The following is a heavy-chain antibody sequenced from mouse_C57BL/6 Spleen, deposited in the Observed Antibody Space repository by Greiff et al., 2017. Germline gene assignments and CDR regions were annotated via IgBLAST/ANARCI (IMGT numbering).Heavy chain of an antibody. D-gene: IGHD2-5*01. CDR2: IDPETGGT. CDR3: SSYYSNYDYFDY. J-gene: IGHJ2*01. CDR1: GYTFTDYE. V-gene: IGHV1-15*01. Sequence: QVQLKQSGAELVRPGASVTLSCKASGYTFTDYEMHWVKQTPVHGLEWIGAIDPETGGTAYNQKFKGKAILTADKSSSTAYMELRSLTSEDSAVYYCSSYYSNYDYFDYWGQGTTLTVSS.